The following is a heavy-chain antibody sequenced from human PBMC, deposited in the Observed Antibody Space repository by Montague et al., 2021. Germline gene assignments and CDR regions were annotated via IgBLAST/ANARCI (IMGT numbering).Heavy chain of an antibody. CDR2: VSPGGTTT. V-gene: IGHV3-74*01. Sequence: SLRLSCAASGFTLSDYWMHWVRQAPGKGLVWVSHVSPGGTTTNYAASVRGRFTISRDDAKNTLYLQMHSLRAEDTAVYFCARATLASPHRVLDSWGRVNLVTVSS. D-gene: IGHD3-3*02. CDR1: GFTLSDYW. J-gene: IGHJ4*02. CDR3: ARATLASPHRVLDS.